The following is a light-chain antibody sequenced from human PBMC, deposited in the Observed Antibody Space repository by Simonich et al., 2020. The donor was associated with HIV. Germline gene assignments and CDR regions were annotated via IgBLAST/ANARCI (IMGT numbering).Light chain of an antibody. Sequence: EIVLTQSPATLSLSPGERATLSCRASQSVSSYLAWYQQKPGQAPRLLIYDASNRAKGIPARFSGSGSGTDFTLTISSLEPEDFAVYYCQQRSNWRGTFGPGTKVDIK. CDR1: QSVSSY. CDR2: DAS. CDR3: QQRSNWRGT. J-gene: IGKJ3*01. V-gene: IGKV3-11*01.